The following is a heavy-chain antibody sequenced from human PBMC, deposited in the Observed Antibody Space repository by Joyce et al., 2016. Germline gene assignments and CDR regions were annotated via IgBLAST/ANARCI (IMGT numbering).Heavy chain of an antibody. CDR3: ARGGISYYYAMDV. V-gene: IGHV3-21*01. J-gene: IGHJ6*02. D-gene: IGHD3-16*01. CDR1: GSTFSSSS. CDR2: ISATIYYI. Sequence: QLVESGGGVVKAGGSLRLSCEASGSTFSSSSRSWFSQAPGKGLEWGAAISATIYYIFQAETVRGRFTVSRDNAKKTLYLQMNSLRAEDSAVFYCARGGISYYYAMDVWGQGTTVTVSS.